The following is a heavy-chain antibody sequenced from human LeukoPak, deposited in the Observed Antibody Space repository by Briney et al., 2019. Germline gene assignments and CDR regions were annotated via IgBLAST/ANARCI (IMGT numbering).Heavy chain of an antibody. J-gene: IGHJ4*02. D-gene: IGHD2/OR15-2a*01. V-gene: IGHV4-39*01. CDR2: TSYSGST. Sequence: PSETLSLTCTVSGGSISSTNYYWVWIRQPPGKGLEWIGSTSYSGSTYYNPSLKIRVIISVDTSENQFSLKLTSVTATDTALYFCATRRFYRPFDYWGQGILVTVSS. CDR1: GGSISSTNYY. CDR3: ATRRFYRPFDY.